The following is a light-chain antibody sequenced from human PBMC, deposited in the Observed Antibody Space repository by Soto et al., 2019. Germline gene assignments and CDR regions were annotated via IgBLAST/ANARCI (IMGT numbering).Light chain of an antibody. V-gene: IGLV2-14*01. CDR3: YSYAGDYIYV. CDR2: GVR. J-gene: IGLJ1*01. CDR1: GNDIGAYDY. Sequence: QSALTQPTSVSGSPGQSIAIPCTGNGNDIGAYDYVSWYQQHPGKAPRLLIHGVRNRPPGISSRFSGFKSGLTASLTISGLQAEDEADYYCYSYAGDYIYVFGSGTKVTVL.